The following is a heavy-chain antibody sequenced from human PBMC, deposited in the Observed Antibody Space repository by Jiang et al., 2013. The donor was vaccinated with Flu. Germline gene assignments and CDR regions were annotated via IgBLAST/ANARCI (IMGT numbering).Heavy chain of an antibody. J-gene: IGHJ4*02. V-gene: IGHV4-4*02. CDR1: GGSISSSNW. CDR3: ARTVLLWFGESNAFDY. CDR2: IYHSGST. Sequence: GLVKPSGTLSLTCAVSGGSISSSNWWSWVRQPPGKGLEWIGEIYHSGSTNYNPSLKSRVTISVDKSKNQFSLKLSSVTAADTAVYYCARTVLLWFGESNAFDYWGQGTLVTVSS. D-gene: IGHD3-10*01.